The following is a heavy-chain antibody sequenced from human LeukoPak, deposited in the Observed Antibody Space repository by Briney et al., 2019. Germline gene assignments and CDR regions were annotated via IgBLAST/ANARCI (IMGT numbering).Heavy chain of an antibody. V-gene: IGHV3-30*04. D-gene: IGHD5-24*01. CDR1: GFTFSSYA. J-gene: IGHJ4*02. CDR3: ARDSLHTIHDY. CDR2: ISYDGSNK. Sequence: GGSLRLSCSASGFTFSSYAMHWVRQAPGKGLEWVAVISYDGSNKYYADSVKGRFTISRDNSKNTLYLQMNSLRAEDTAVYYCARDSLHTIHDYWGQGTLVTVSS.